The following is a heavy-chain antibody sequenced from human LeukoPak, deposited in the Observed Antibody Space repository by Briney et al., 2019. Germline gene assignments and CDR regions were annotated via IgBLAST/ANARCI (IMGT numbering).Heavy chain of an antibody. D-gene: IGHD5-18*01. Sequence: GGSLRLSCAASGFTLSSYGIHWVRQAPGKGLEWVAVIWYDGSNKYYADSVKGRFTISRDNSKNTLYLQMNSLRAEDTAVYYCARSLTSPRGYSYGWIDYWGQGTLVTVSS. CDR1: GFTLSSYG. CDR2: IWYDGSNK. J-gene: IGHJ4*02. CDR3: ARSLTSPRGYSYGWIDY. V-gene: IGHV3-33*01.